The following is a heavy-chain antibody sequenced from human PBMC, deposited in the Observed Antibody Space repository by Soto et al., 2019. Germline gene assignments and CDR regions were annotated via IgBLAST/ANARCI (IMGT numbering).Heavy chain of an antibody. CDR3: ARLSSLYYYYMDV. V-gene: IGHV3-21*01. CDR2: ISSSSSYV. Sequence: GGSLRLSCAASGFTFSSYSMNWVRQAPGKGLEWVSSISSSSSYVYYADSVKGRFTISRDNAKNSLYLQMNSLRAEDTAVYYCARLSSLYYYYMDVWGKGTTVTVSS. J-gene: IGHJ6*03. CDR1: GFTFSSYS.